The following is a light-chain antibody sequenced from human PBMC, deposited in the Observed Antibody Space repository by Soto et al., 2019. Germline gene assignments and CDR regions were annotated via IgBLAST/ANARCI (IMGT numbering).Light chain of an antibody. CDR3: QQSLT. V-gene: IGKV3-20*01. CDR2: GAS. J-gene: IGKJ4*01. CDR1: QSVSSSY. Sequence: IVLTQSPGTLSLSPGERATLSCRASQSVSSSYLAWYQQKPGQAPRLLIYGASSRATGIPDRFSGSGSGTDFTLTISRLEPEDFAVYYCQQSLTFGGGTKVDIK.